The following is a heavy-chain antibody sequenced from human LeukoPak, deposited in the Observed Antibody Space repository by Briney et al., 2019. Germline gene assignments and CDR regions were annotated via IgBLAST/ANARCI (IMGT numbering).Heavy chain of an antibody. CDR1: GFTFSSYA. CDR2: ISGSGGST. Sequence: PGGSLRRSCAASGFTFSSYAMSWVRQAPGKGLEWVSAISGSGGSTYYADSVKGRFTISRDNSKNTLYLQMNSLRAEDTAVYYCAKDHYPNTAMVDYFDYWGQGTLVTVSS. J-gene: IGHJ4*02. D-gene: IGHD5-18*01. CDR3: AKDHYPNTAMVDYFDY. V-gene: IGHV3-23*01.